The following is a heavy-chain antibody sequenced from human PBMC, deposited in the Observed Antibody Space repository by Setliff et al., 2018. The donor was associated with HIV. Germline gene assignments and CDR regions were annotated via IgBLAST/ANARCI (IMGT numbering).Heavy chain of an antibody. CDR3: AREDGSGSWRVQAFDI. Sequence: QAGGSLRLSCAASGFTVSSNYMYWVRQAPGKGLEWVSVFYSGGSRYYADSVRGRFTISRDNSKNTLYLQMNSLRTEDTAVYYCAREDGSGSWRVQAFDIWGQGTMVTVSS. V-gene: IGHV3-66*02. J-gene: IGHJ3*02. CDR2: FYSGGSR. D-gene: IGHD3-10*01. CDR1: GFTVSSNY.